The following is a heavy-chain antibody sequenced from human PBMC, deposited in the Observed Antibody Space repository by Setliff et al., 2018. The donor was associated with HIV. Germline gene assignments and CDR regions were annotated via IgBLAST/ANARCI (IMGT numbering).Heavy chain of an antibody. J-gene: IGHJ6*03. D-gene: IGHD2-21*01. CDR2: IYYSGRT. CDR3: ARYCGGDCYPSAYYMDV. V-gene: IGHV4-31*03. CDR1: GGSISSGGYY. Sequence: SETLSLTCTVSGGSISSGGYYWSWIRQHPGKGLEWIGYIYYSGRTYYNPSHKSRVTISVDTSEIQFSLKLSSVTAADTAVYYCARYCGGDCYPSAYYMDVWGKGTTVTVSS.